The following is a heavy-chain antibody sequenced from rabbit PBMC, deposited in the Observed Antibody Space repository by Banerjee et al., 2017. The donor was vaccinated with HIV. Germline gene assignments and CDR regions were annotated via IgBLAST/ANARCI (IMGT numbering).Heavy chain of an antibody. D-gene: IGHD4-1*01. Sequence: QEQLEESGGDLVKPEGSLTLTCTASGFSFSSTYWMCWVRQAPGKGLEWIACIYGGSSNATSYASWAKGRFTISKTSSTTVTLQMTSLTAADTATYFCARDLAGVIGWNFNLWGQGTLVTVS. V-gene: IGHV1S45*01. CDR2: IYGGSSNAT. J-gene: IGHJ4*01. CDR3: ARDLAGVIGWNFNL. CDR1: GFSFSSTYW.